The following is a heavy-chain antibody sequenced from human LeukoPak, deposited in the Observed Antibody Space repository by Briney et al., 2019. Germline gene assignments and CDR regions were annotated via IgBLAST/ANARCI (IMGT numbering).Heavy chain of an antibody. J-gene: IGHJ4*02. Sequence: SETLSLTCTVSGGSISSSSYYWGWIRQPPGKGLEWIGSIYYSGSTYYNLSLKSRVTISVDTSKNQFSLKLSSVTAADTAVYYCARLIPMRYYDSSGYFDYWGQGTLVTVSS. D-gene: IGHD3-22*01. CDR2: IYYSGST. CDR1: GGSISSSSYY. CDR3: ARLIPMRYYDSSGYFDY. V-gene: IGHV4-39*01.